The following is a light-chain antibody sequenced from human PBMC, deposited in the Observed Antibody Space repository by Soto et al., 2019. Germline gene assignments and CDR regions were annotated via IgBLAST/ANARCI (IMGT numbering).Light chain of an antibody. J-gene: IGKJ2*01. V-gene: IGKV3-11*01. CDR3: QLRSSWPPYT. CDR1: QSVGTY. CDR2: DAS. Sequence: ELVLTQSPATLSLSPGEGASLSCWASQSVGTYMAWYQHKPGQPPRLLIYDASKRATGVPARFSGSGSGTNFTFTISSLEPADFALYFCQLRSSWPPYTFAQGTRWISN.